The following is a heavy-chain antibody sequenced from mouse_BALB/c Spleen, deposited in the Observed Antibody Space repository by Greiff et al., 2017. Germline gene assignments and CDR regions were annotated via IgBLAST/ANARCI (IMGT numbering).Heavy chain of an antibody. D-gene: IGHD2-1*01. V-gene: IGHV1S81*02. CDR1: GYTFTSYW. J-gene: IGHJ4*01. Sequence: QVQLQQPGAELVKPGASVKLSCKASGYTFTSYWMHWVKQRPGQGLEWLGEINPSNGRTNYNEKFKSKATLTVDKSSSTAYMQLSSLTSEDSAVYYCARRYYGNYGAMDYWGQGTSVTVSA. CDR2: INPSNGRT. CDR3: ARRYYGNYGAMDY.